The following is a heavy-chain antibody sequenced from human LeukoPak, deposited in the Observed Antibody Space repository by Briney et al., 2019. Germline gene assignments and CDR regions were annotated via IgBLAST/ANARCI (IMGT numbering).Heavy chain of an antibody. V-gene: IGHV3-30*02. CDR3: AKDFARYSSTLFYAFDI. CDR2: IRYDGSNK. CDR1: GFTFSNYG. Sequence: GGSLRLSCAAPGFTFSNYGMHWVRQAPGKGLEWVAFIRYDGSNKYYADSVKGRFTISRDNSKNTLYLQMNSLRVEDTAVFYCAKDFARYSSTLFYAFDIWGQGTMVTVSS. J-gene: IGHJ3*02. D-gene: IGHD6-13*01.